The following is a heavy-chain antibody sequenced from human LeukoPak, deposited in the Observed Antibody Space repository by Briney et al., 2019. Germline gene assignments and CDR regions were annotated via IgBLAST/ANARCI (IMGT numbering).Heavy chain of an antibody. V-gene: IGHV4-4*02. CDR1: GGSISGSDW. CDR3: ARYSGYESYNWFGP. J-gene: IGHJ5*02. CDR2: TSDSGST. Sequence: SETLSLTCAVSGGSISGSDWWSWVRQPPEKGLEWIGETSDSGSTNYSPSLKSRVTISVNKSKNQFSLKLSSVTAADTAVYYCARYSGYESYNWFGPWGQGTLVTVSS. D-gene: IGHD5-12*01.